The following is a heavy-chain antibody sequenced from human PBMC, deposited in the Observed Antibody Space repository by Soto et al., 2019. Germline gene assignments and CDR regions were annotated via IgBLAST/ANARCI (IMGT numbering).Heavy chain of an antibody. Sequence: QLQLQESGPGLVKPSEILSLTCTVSGDSITSGGYYWGWIRQPPGKGLEWIGSIYYDGNTFYNASLKSRVTISRDTSRNQFPLRLRSVTAADTAVYYCVRRVGYGYAMDVWGQGSTVTVSS. CDR3: VRRVGYGYAMDV. CDR2: IYYDGNT. J-gene: IGHJ6*01. D-gene: IGHD1-1*01. V-gene: IGHV4-39*01. CDR1: GDSITSGGYY.